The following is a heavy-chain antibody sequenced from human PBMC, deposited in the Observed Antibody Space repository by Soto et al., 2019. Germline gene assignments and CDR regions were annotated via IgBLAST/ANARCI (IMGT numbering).Heavy chain of an antibody. CDR3: ARQGCYNFWSGYKGFGY. J-gene: IGHJ4*02. V-gene: IGHV4-39*01. D-gene: IGHD3-3*01. Sequence: SWTLSLTCTVSGGSIISSSYYWVWIRQPPGKGLEWIGSICYSESTYYNPSLKSRVTISVDTSKNQFSLKLSSVTAADTAVYYCARQGCYNFWSGYKGFGYWGQGTLGTVSS. CDR1: GGSIISSSYY. CDR2: ICYSEST.